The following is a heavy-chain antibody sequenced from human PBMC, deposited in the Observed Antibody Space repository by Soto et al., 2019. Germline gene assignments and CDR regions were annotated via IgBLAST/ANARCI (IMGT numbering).Heavy chain of an antibody. V-gene: IGHV4-31*03. CDR2: IYYSGST. J-gene: IGHJ1*01. CDR3: ARGQYYYDSSGYYSKYFQH. Sequence: QVQLQESGPGLVKPSQTLSLTCTVSGGSISSGGYYWSWIRQHPGKGLEWIGYIYYSGSTYYNPSLNSRVSISVDTSKNQFSLKLSSVTAADTAVYYCARGQYYYDSSGYYSKYFQHWGQGTLVTVSS. D-gene: IGHD3-22*01. CDR1: GGSISSGGYY.